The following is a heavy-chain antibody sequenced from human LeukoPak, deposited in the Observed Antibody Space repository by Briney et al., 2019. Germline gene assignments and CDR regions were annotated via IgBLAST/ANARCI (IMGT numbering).Heavy chain of an antibody. CDR2: ISGSGGST. CDR3: AKYYGSGTTPPHFDY. J-gene: IGHJ4*02. D-gene: IGHD3-10*01. V-gene: IGHV3-23*01. CDR1: GGSISSYY. Sequence: ETLSLTCTVSGGSISSYYWSWVRQAPGKGLEWVSAISGSGGSTYYADSVKGRFTISRDNSKNTLYLQMNSLRAEDTAVYYCAKYYGSGTTPPHFDYWGQGTLVTVSS.